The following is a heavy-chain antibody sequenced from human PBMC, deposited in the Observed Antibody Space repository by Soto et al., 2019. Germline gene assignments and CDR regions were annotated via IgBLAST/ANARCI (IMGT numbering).Heavy chain of an antibody. D-gene: IGHD3-10*01. CDR3: ARGITMVRGVIHYYMDV. V-gene: IGHV1-3*01. CDR2: INAGNGNT. CDR1: GYTFTSYA. Sequence: ASVKVSCKASGYTFTSYAMRWVRQAPGQGLEWMGWINAGNGNTKYSQKFQGRVTITRDTSASTAYMELSSLRSEDTAVYYCARGITMVRGVIHYYMDVWGKGTKVTVSS. J-gene: IGHJ6*03.